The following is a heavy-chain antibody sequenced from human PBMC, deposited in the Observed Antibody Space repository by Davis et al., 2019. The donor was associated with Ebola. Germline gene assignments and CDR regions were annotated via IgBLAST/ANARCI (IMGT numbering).Heavy chain of an antibody. CDR1: GFTFSSYG. V-gene: IGHV3-33*01. CDR2: IWYDGSNK. CDR3: ARARFGPDYFDY. Sequence: SLRLSCAASGFTFSSYGMHWVRQAPGKGLEWVAVIWYDGSNKYYADSVKGRFTISRDNSKNTLYLQMNSLRAEDTAVYYCARARFGPDYFDYWGQGTLVTVSS. J-gene: IGHJ4*02. D-gene: IGHD3-10*01.